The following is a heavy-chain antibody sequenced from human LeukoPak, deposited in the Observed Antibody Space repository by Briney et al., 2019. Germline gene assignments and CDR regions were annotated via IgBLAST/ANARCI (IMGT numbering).Heavy chain of an antibody. CDR1: GGSISSSSYY. J-gene: IGHJ4*02. Sequence: PSETLSLTCTVSGGSISSSSYYWGWIRQPPGKGLEWIGSIYYSGRTYYNPSLKSRVTISVDTSKNQFSLKLSSVTAADTAVHYCAGPYYYDSSAYYQPFDYWGQGTLVTVSS. CDR2: IYYSGRT. V-gene: IGHV4-39*01. CDR3: AGPYYYDSSAYYQPFDY. D-gene: IGHD3-22*01.